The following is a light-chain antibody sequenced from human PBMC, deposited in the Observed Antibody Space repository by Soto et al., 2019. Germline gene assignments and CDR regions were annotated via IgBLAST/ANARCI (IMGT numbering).Light chain of an antibody. CDR1: SSNIGAGYD. V-gene: IGLV1-40*01. Sequence: QSVLTPPPSVSGAPGQRVTISCTGSSSNIGAGYDVHWYHQLPGTAPKLLIYGNNNRPSGVPDRFSGSRSGTSASLAITGLQAEDEADYYCQSYDSSLSVGVFGGGTQLTVL. CDR3: QSYDSSLSVGV. CDR2: GNN. J-gene: IGLJ3*02.